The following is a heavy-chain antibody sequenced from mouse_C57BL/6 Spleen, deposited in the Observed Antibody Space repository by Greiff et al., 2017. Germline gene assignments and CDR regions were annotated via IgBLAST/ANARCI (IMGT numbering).Heavy chain of an antibody. V-gene: IGHV1-54*01. J-gene: IGHJ3*01. CDR1: GYAFTNYL. CDR2: INPGSGGT. Sequence: VQLQQSGAELVRPGTSVKVSCKASGYAFTNYLIGWVKQRPGQGLEWIGVINPGSGGTNYNEKFKGKATLTADKSSSTAYMQLSSLTSEDSAVYFCARGGETWFAYWGQGTLVTVSA. CDR3: ARGGETWFAY.